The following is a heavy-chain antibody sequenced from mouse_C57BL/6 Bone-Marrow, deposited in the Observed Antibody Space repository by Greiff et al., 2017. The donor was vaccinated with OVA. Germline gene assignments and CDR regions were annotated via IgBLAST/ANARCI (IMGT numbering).Heavy chain of an antibody. J-gene: IGHJ4*01. CDR2: INPSNGGT. CDR1: GYTFPSYW. Sequence: QVQLQQPGTELVKPGASVKLSCKASGYTFPSYWMHWVKQRPGQGLEWIGNINPSNGGTNYNEKLKSKATLTVDKSSSTAYMLLNSMTSEDSAVYYDAKGYYGTFYDIDTWGQRAAVTVSS. D-gene: IGHD1-1*01. V-gene: IGHV1-53*01. CDR3: AKGYYGTFYDIDT.